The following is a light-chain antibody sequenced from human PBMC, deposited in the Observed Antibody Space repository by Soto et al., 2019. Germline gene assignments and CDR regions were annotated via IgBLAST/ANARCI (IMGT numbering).Light chain of an antibody. CDR1: QRIQSN. CDR3: QQYHTWWT. V-gene: IGKV3-15*01. Sequence: ETATLPCRATQRIQSNLALYQHTPRKAPRLLIYCASTRATGIPARFSGSGSGTEFTHTISSLQSERFAFYYCQQYHTWWTFRQGPKVDIK. J-gene: IGKJ1*01. CDR2: CAS.